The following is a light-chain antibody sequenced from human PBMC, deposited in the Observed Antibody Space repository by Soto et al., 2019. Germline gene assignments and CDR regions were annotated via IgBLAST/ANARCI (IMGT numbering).Light chain of an antibody. J-gene: IGKJ2*01. CDR2: DAS. CDR3: QQRSNWPPVVT. Sequence: EIVLTQSPATLSLSPGERATLSCRASQSVSSYLACYQQKPGQAPRLLIYDASNRATGIPARFSGSGSGTDFTLTISSLEPEEFAVYYCQQRSNWPPVVTFGQGTKLEIK. CDR1: QSVSSY. V-gene: IGKV3-11*01.